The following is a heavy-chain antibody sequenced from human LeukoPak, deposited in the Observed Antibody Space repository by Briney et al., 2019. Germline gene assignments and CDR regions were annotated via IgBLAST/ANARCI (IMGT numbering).Heavy chain of an antibody. CDR3: ARGRNDNGGMFFDS. V-gene: IGHV4-59*01. Sequence: PSETLSLTCTVSGGSIRSYYWSWIRQAPGKGLEWIGFISYSGYTSYSPSLKSQVAISVDTTKSQFSLRLSSLTAADTAIYYCARGRNDNGGMFFDSWAQGTLVTVSS. J-gene: IGHJ4*02. CDR1: GGSIRSYY. D-gene: IGHD4-23*01. CDR2: ISYSGYT.